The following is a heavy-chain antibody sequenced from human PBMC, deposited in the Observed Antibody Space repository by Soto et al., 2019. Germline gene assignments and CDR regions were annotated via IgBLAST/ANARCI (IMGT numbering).Heavy chain of an antibody. CDR2: IFHSGST. V-gene: IGHV4-4*02. J-gene: IGHJ1*01. Sequence: QVQLQESGPGLVKPSGTLSLTCAVSGGSISSSNWWSWVRQSPGKGLEWIGEIFHSGSTNYSPSRSSRVTISMDKSRNQFSLRLSSVTAADTGVYYCAKEGGGQKVRDSFHHWGQGILVTVSS. CDR1: GGSISSSNW. CDR3: AKEGGGQKVRDSFHH. D-gene: IGHD3-16*01.